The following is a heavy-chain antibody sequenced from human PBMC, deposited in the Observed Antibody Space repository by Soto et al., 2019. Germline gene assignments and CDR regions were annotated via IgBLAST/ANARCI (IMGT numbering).Heavy chain of an antibody. Sequence: PSETLSLTCTVSGGSISTVNLWNWVRQSPEKGLEWVGEIYHSGSSNYNPSLKSRVTISVDKSKNQFSVTLGSVTAADTAVYYCARKGYYDTSGYSFDYWGQGILVTV. V-gene: IGHV4-4*02. CDR3: ARKGYYDTSGYSFDY. D-gene: IGHD3-22*01. J-gene: IGHJ4*02. CDR1: GGSISTVNL. CDR2: IYHSGSS.